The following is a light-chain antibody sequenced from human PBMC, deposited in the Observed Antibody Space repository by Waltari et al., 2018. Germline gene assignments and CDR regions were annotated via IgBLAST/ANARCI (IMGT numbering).Light chain of an antibody. CDR1: QNITTY. CDR2: AAS. Sequence: EIQMTQSPSSLSASVGDSVSITCRASQNITTYLNWYQQEPGKAPNLLIYAASTLQGGVPSRFSGSGSGTDFTLTISTLQPEDFATYYCQQSYSTFWTFGQGTKVEFK. CDR3: QQSYSTFWT. J-gene: IGKJ1*01. V-gene: IGKV1-39*01.